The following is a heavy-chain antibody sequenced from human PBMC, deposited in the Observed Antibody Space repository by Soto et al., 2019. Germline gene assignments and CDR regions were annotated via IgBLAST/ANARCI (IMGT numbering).Heavy chain of an antibody. V-gene: IGHV4-39*01. Sequence: PSETLSLTCSVSGGSISSSDNYWGWIRQPPGKGLEWIGTIYFAGNIYYNPSLKSRVTISIDTPKNQFSLRLGFVTAADTAVYYCARHQYNYGFFVRFDPWGQGTLVTVSS. CDR1: GGSISSSDNY. J-gene: IGHJ5*02. D-gene: IGHD5-18*01. CDR2: IYFAGNI. CDR3: ARHQYNYGFFVRFDP.